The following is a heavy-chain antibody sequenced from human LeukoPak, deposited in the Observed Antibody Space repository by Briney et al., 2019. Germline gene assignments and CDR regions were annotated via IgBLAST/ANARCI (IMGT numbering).Heavy chain of an antibody. J-gene: IGHJ3*02. V-gene: IGHV3-7*01. Sequence: GGSLKLSCAASGFIFSRNWMSWVRQAPGKGLEWVANIKQDGSEKYYVDSVKGRFTISRDNAKNSLYLQMNSLRAEDTAVYYCAKERDTAVVTAFDIWGQGTMVTVSS. D-gene: IGHD5-18*01. CDR2: IKQDGSEK. CDR1: GFIFSRNW. CDR3: AKERDTAVVTAFDI.